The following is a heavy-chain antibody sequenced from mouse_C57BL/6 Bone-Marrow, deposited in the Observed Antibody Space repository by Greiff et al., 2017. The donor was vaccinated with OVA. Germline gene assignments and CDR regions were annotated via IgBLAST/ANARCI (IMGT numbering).Heavy chain of an antibody. CDR1: GFTFSSYG. Sequence: DVQLQESGGDLVKPGGSLKLSCAASGFTFSSYGMSWVRQTPDQRLEWVATIDRGGSYTYYPDSVKGRFTISRDNAKNTLYLQMSSLKAEDTAMYYCARHDVDYWGQGTTLTVSS. CDR3: ARHDVDY. J-gene: IGHJ2*01. V-gene: IGHV5-6*01. CDR2: IDRGGSYT.